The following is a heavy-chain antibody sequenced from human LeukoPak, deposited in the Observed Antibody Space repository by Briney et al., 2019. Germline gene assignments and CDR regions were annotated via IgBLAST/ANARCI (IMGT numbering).Heavy chain of an antibody. V-gene: IGHV1-18*01. CDR2: ISTYNGNT. CDR3: ARDQYYDSKGWFDP. Sequence: ASVKVSCKASGYTFNSHGITWVRQAPGQGLEWMGWISTYNGNTNFAQKLQGRVTMTTDTSTSTAHMELGNLRSDDTAVHYCARDQYYDSKGWFDPWGQGTLVTVSS. CDR1: GYTFNSHG. D-gene: IGHD3-22*01. J-gene: IGHJ5*02.